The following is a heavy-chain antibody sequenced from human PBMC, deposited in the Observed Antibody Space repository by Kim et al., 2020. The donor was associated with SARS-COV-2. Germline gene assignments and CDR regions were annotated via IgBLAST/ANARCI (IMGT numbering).Heavy chain of an antibody. D-gene: IGHD1-26*01. V-gene: IGHV4-39*01. Sequence: SETLSLTCTVSGGSISSSSDYWGWIRQPPGKGLEWIGSMYYSGITYYNPSLKSRVTISVDTSKNQFSLKLSSVTAADTAVYYCARATSGSLAAYDYWGQGTLVTVSS. J-gene: IGHJ4*02. CDR1: GGSISSSSDY. CDR3: ARATSGSLAAYDY. CDR2: MYYSGIT.